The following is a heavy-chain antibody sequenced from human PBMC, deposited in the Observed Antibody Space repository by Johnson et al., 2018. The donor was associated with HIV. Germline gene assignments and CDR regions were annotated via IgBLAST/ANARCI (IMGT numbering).Heavy chain of an antibody. V-gene: IGHV3-66*02. CDR2: IYSGGST. CDR3: ARVYSRSSAHAFDI. D-gene: IGHD6-6*01. CDR1: GFTVSSNY. Sequence: VQLVESGGGLVQPGGSLRLSCAVSGFTVSSNYMNWVRQAPGKGLEWVSVIYSGGSTYYADSVKGRFTISRDNSKNTLYLQMTSLGAEDTAVYYCARVYSRSSAHAFDIWGQGTMVTVSS. J-gene: IGHJ3*02.